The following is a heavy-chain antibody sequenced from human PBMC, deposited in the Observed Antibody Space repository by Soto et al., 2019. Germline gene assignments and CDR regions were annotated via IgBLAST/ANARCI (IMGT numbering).Heavy chain of an antibody. Sequence: SETLSLTCTVSGGSISSGDYYWSWIRQPPGKGLEWIGYIYYSGSTYYNPSLKSRVTISVDTSKNQFSLKLSSVTAADTAVYYCARAGAAAALYGMDVWGQGTTVTVSS. CDR1: GGSISSGDYY. CDR2: IYYSGST. J-gene: IGHJ6*02. V-gene: IGHV4-30-4*01. CDR3: ARAGAAAALYGMDV. D-gene: IGHD6-13*01.